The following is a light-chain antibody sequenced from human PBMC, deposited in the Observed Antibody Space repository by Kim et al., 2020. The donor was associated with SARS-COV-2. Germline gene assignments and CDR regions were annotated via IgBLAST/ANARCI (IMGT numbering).Light chain of an antibody. J-gene: IGKJ2*01. V-gene: IGKV3-15*01. CDR2: GAS. CDR3: QQYINWPFT. Sequence: EIVMTQSPATLSVSPGERATLSCRASQSVGTNLARYQQKPGQAPRLLISGASTRATGIPARFSGSGSGTEFTLTISSLQSEDFAAYHCQQYINWPFTFGQGTKLEI. CDR1: QSVGTN.